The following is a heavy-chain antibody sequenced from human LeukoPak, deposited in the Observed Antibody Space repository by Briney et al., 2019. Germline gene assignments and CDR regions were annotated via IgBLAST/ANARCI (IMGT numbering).Heavy chain of an antibody. D-gene: IGHD3-22*01. CDR1: GFTFSSYA. Sequence: GGSLRLSCAASGFTFSSYAMSWVRQAPGKGLEWVSAISGSGGSTYYADSVKGRFTISRDNSKNTLYLQMNSLRAEDTAVYYCARNYLVVLNGMDVWGQGTTVTVSS. CDR2: ISGSGGST. CDR3: ARNYLVVLNGMDV. V-gene: IGHV3-23*01. J-gene: IGHJ6*02.